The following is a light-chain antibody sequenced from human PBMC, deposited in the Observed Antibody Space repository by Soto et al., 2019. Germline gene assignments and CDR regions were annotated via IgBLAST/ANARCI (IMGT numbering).Light chain of an antibody. J-gene: IGKJ4*01. V-gene: IGKV1-39*01. CDR1: QAIRND. CDR3: QQSYNTLT. Sequence: DIQMTQSPSFLSASVGDRVTITCRASQAIRNDLAWYQQKPGRAPKRLIYGATTLQSGVPSRFSGSGSGTDFTLTISNLQPEDFATYYCQQSYNTLTFAGGTKVDIK. CDR2: GAT.